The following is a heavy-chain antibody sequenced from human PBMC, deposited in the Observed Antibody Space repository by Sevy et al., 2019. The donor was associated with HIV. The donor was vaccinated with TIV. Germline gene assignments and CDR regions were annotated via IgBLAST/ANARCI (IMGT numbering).Heavy chain of an antibody. D-gene: IGHD3-10*01. CDR3: ARPYGSGSWEAFDL. J-gene: IGHJ3*01. V-gene: IGHV3-21*01. CDR1: GFTFNSYT. CDR2: VSFAGNYI. Sequence: GGSLRLSCAASGFTFNSYTMNWVRQAPGKGLGWVSSVSFAGNYIYYADSVRGRFTIPRDNAKNSLYLQMNSLRAEDTAVYYCARPYGSGSWEAFDLWGQGTMVTVSS.